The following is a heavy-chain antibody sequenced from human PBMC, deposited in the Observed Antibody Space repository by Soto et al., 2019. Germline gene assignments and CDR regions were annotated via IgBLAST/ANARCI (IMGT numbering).Heavy chain of an antibody. V-gene: IGHV4-59*12. CDR3: ASTYGDYRDRFDY. Sequence: SETLSLTFTVSGGSISSYYWSWIRQPPGKGLEWIGYIYYSGSTNYNPSLKSRVTISVDTSKNQFSLKLSSVTAADTAVYYCASTYGDYRDRFDYWGQGTLVTVSS. CDR1: GGSISSYY. D-gene: IGHD4-17*01. J-gene: IGHJ4*02. CDR2: IYYSGST.